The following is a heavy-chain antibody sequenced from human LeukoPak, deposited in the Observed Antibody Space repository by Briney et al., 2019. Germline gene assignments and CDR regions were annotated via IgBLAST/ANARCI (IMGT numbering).Heavy chain of an antibody. J-gene: IGHJ4*02. CDR1: GFTFASHA. Sequence: GGSLRLSCAPSGFTFASHAMSWVRQAPGKGLEWVSGISGSGGNTYHADSVKGRFTISRDNSKNTLYLQMNSLRAEDTAVYYCARVNHGGVIDWGQGTLVTVSS. CDR3: ARVNHGGVID. D-gene: IGHD3-16*01. V-gene: IGHV3-23*01. CDR2: ISGSGGNT.